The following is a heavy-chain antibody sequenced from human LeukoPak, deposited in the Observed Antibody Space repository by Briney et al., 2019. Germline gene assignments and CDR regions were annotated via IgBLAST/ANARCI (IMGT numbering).Heavy chain of an antibody. CDR1: GFXFITAA. D-gene: IGHD5-12*01. J-gene: IGHJ3*01. V-gene: IGHV3-23*01. CDR2: IGSVGEST. CDR3: VKDIRLST. Sequence: GGSLRLSCVASGFXFITAAMTWVHQAPGKGLEWVSLIGSVGESTYYADSVKGRFTISRDNVNHTLFLQMNSLRVEDTAMYYCVKDIRLSTWGLGTMVTVSS.